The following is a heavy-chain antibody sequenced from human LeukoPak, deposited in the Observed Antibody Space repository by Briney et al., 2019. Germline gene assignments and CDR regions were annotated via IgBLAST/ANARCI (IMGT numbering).Heavy chain of an antibody. J-gene: IGHJ5*02. CDR1: GGSISSSSYY. V-gene: IGHV4-39*01. D-gene: IGHD2-15*01. Sequence: SETLSLTCTVSGGSISSSSYYWGWTRQPPGKGREWHVSIYYSGSTYYNPSLKSRVTISVDTSKNQLSLKLSSVTAADTAVYYCARPKVYCSGGSCYDNWFDPWGQGTLVTVSS. CDR3: ARPKVYCSGGSCYDNWFDP. CDR2: IYYSGST.